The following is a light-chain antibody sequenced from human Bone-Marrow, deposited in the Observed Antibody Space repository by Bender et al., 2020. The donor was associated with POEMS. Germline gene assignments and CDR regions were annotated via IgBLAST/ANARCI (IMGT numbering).Light chain of an antibody. Sequence: QSALAQPASVSGSPGQSITISCTGSSADIGNYVLVSWYQHLPGKAPKLMIYEATKRPSGVSNRFSGSRSGHTASLTISGLQAEDEGDYYCSSYAGSKNYVFGTGTKVTVL. CDR3: SSYAGSKNYV. J-gene: IGLJ1*01. CDR1: SADIGNYVL. CDR2: EAT. V-gene: IGLV2-23*01.